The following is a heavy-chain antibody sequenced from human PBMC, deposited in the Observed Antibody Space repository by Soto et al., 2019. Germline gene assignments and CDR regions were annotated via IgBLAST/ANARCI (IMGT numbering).Heavy chain of an antibody. D-gene: IGHD3-9*01. V-gene: IGHV4-34*01. CDR2: INHSGST. Sequence: PSETLSLTCAVYGGSFSGYYCSWIRQPPGKGLEWIGEINHSGSTNYNPSLKSRVTISVDTSKNQFSLKLSSVTAADTAVYYCAREPYYDILTGSLHYGMDVWGQGTTVTVSS. CDR1: GGSFSGYY. J-gene: IGHJ6*02. CDR3: AREPYYDILTGSLHYGMDV.